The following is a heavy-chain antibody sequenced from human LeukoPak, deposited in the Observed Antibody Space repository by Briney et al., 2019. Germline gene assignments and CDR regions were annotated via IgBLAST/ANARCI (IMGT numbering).Heavy chain of an antibody. D-gene: IGHD6-19*01. J-gene: IGHJ4*02. Sequence: PGGSLRLSCAASGFTFSSYNMNWVRQAPGKGLEWASTISTSSSYIYYADSVKGRFTISRDNGKNSLYLQMSSLRAEDTAVYYCARSKVAGTSDYWGQGTLVAVSS. V-gene: IGHV3-21*01. CDR1: GFTFSSYN. CDR2: ISTSSSYI. CDR3: ARSKVAGTSDY.